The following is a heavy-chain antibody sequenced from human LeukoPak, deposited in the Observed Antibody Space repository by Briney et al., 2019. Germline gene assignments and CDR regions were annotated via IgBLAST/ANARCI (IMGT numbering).Heavy chain of an antibody. CDR3: ARGVRLSDSTFDI. CDR2: INHTGRT. J-gene: IGHJ3*02. D-gene: IGHD3-22*01. V-gene: IGHV4-34*01. Sequence: SETLSLTCAVYGGSFSGYYWSWIRQPPGKGLEWIGEINHTGRTYYNPSLKSRVTISVDTSKNQFSLRMTSVTAADTAVYYCARGVRLSDSTFDIWGQGSTVTVSS. CDR1: GGSFSGYY.